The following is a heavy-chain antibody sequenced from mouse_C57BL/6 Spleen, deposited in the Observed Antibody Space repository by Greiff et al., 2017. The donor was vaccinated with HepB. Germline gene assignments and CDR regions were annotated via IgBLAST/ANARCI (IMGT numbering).Heavy chain of an antibody. J-gene: IGHJ4*01. V-gene: IGHV1-15*01. D-gene: IGHD4-1*01. CDR3: TRWELHY. CDR2: IDPETGGT. CDR1: GYTFTDYE. Sequence: VQLQQSGAELVRPGASVTLSCKASGYTFTDYEMHWVKQTPVHGLEWIGAIDPETGGTAYNQKFKGKAILTADKSSSTAYMELRSLTSEDSAVYYSTRWELHYWGQGTSVTGTS.